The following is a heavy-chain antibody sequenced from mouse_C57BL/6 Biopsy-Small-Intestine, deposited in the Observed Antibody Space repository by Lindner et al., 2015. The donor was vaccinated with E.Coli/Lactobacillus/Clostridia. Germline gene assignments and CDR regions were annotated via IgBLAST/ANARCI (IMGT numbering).Heavy chain of an antibody. CDR3: VREGSCSGGSCCADY. V-gene: IGHV1-14*01. CDR1: GYTFSTYG. Sequence: SVKVSCKTSGYTFSTYGISWVRQAPGQGLERMGWISTYNGATKYTQKVQGRVTLTTDKSTGTAYMELRSLRSDDTALYFCVREGSCSGGSCCADYWGQGTLVTVSS. D-gene: IGHD1-1*02. J-gene: IGHJ4*01. CDR2: ISTYNGAT.